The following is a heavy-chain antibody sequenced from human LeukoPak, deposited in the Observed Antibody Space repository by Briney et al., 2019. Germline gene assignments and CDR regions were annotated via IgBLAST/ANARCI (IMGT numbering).Heavy chain of an antibody. Sequence: PSETLSLTCTVSGGSISGYYWSWIRQPPGKGLEWIGYIYYSGNTNYNPSLKSRVTISVDTSRNQLSLKLTSVTAADTAVYYCARERAVADYYYYYMDVWGKGTTVTVSS. CDR3: ARERAVADYYYYYMDV. J-gene: IGHJ6*03. CDR1: GGSISGYY. CDR2: IYYSGNT. V-gene: IGHV4-59*01. D-gene: IGHD6-19*01.